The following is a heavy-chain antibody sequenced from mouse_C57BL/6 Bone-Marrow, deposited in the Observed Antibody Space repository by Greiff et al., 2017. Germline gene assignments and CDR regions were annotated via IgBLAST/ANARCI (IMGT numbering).Heavy chain of an antibody. CDR3: ARRLYYGILYYFDY. Sequence: EVKLMESGAELVKPGASVKLSCTASGFNIKDYYMHWVKQRTEQGLEWIGRIDPEEVETKYAPKFRGKATITADTSSNTAYLQLSSLTSEATAVYYCARRLYYGILYYFDYWGQGTTLTVSS. J-gene: IGHJ2*01. D-gene: IGHD2-1*01. V-gene: IGHV14-2*01. CDR2: IDPEEVET. CDR1: GFNIKDYY.